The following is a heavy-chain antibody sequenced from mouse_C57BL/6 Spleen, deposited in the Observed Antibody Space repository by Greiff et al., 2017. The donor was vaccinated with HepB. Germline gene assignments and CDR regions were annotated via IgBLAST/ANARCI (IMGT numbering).Heavy chain of an antibody. CDR2: INPYNGGT. CDR1: GYTFTDYY. V-gene: IGHV1-19*01. J-gene: IGHJ3*01. Sequence: DVKLVESGPVLVKPGASVKMSCKASGYTFTDYYMNWVKQSHGKSLEWIGVINPYNGGTSYNQKFKGKATLTVDKSSSTAYMELNSLTSEDSAVYYCASDRRGAYWGQGTLVTVSA. CDR3: ASDRRGAY.